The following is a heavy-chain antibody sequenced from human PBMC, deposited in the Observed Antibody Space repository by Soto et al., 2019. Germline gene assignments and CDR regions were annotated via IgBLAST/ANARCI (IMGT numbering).Heavy chain of an antibody. Sequence: PSQTLSLTCAISGDSVSSNTAAWNWIRQSPSRGLEWLGRTYYRSRWYHDYAVSVKSRVTINPDTSKNQFPLQLNSVTPEDTAVYYCARDPGYFYGMDVWGQATTVTVSS. J-gene: IGHJ6*02. V-gene: IGHV6-1*01. CDR3: ARDPGYFYGMDV. CDR2: TYYRSRWYH. CDR1: GDSVSSNTAA.